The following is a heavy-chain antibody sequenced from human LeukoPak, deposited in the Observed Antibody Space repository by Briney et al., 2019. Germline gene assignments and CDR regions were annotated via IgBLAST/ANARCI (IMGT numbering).Heavy chain of an antibody. CDR3: ARAPDAFHI. Sequence: GGSLRLSCAASGFTFSGYSMNWVRQAPGKGLEWISYISSGSSTRYYADSVKGRFTVSRDNAKNSLYLQMNSLRDEDTAVYYCARAPDAFHIWGQGTMVTVSS. CDR1: GFTFSGYS. J-gene: IGHJ3*02. V-gene: IGHV3-48*02. CDR2: ISSGSSTR.